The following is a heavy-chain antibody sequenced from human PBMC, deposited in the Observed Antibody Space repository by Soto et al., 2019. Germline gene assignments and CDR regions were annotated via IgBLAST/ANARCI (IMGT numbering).Heavy chain of an antibody. V-gene: IGHV4-34*01. D-gene: IGHD4-4*01. CDR2: INHSGST. Sequence: QVQLQQWGAGLLKPSETLSLTCAVYGGSFSGYYWSWIRQPPGKGLEWIGEINHSGSTNYNPSLKSRVTILVDTSKNQFSLKLRSVTAADTAVYYCARFSQSMYYYYGMDVWGQGTTVTVSS. CDR3: ARFSQSMYYYYGMDV. J-gene: IGHJ6*02. CDR1: GGSFSGYY.